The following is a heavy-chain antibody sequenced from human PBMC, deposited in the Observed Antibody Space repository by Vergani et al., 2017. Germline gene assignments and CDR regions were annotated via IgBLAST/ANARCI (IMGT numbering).Heavy chain of an antibody. D-gene: IGHD1-1*01. CDR2: ISYDGTQK. CDR3: ATKSCGTPGCQIGYFRE. Sequence: QVHLVESGGGVVQPGRSLRLSCVVSGFTSSYYGMHWVRQAPGKGQEWVAVISYDGTQKYYADSVKGRFTISRDNSKSTLYLQMNSLRTEDTAEYYCATKSCGTPGCQIGYFREWGQGTLVTVSS. J-gene: IGHJ1*01. V-gene: IGHV3-30*03. CDR1: GFTSSYYG.